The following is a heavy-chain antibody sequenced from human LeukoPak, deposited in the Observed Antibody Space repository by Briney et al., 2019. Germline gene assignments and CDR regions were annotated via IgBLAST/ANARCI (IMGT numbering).Heavy chain of an antibody. Sequence: SETLSLTCTVSGGSISSYYWSWIRQPPGKGLEWIGYIYYSGSTNYNPSLKSRVTISVDTSKNQFSLKLSSVTAADTAVYYCARGGYSSSWSYHGMDVWGQGTTVTVSS. J-gene: IGHJ6*02. CDR3: ARGGYSSSWSYHGMDV. D-gene: IGHD6-13*01. CDR1: GGSISSYY. CDR2: IYYSGST. V-gene: IGHV4-59*01.